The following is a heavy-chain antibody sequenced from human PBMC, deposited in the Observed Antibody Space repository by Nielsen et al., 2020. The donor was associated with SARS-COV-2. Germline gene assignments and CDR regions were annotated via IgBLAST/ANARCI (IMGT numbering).Heavy chain of an antibody. CDR1: GFSLSNARMG. J-gene: IGHJ4*02. D-gene: IGHD4-17*01. CDR2: IFSNDEK. V-gene: IGHV2-26*01. Sequence: SGPTLVKPTETLTLTCTVSGFSLSNARMGVSWIRQPPGKALEWLAHIFSNDEKSYSTSLKSRLTISKDTSKSQVVLTMTNMDPVDTATYYCARSRSKKDYGDYGEIDYWGQGTLVTVSS. CDR3: ARSRSKKDYGDYGEIDY.